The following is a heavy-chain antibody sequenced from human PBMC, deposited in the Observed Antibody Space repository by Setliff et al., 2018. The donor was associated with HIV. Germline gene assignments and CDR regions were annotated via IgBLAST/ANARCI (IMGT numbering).Heavy chain of an antibody. Sequence: PVGSLRLSCAASGFIFSSNSMNWVRQAPGKGLEWVSSISSNSKYIYYADSVKGRFTISRDNAKNSLYLQMNSLRAEDTAVYYCASLALNWNFDYWGQGTLVTVSS. J-gene: IGHJ4*02. V-gene: IGHV3-21*01. CDR1: GFIFSSNS. D-gene: IGHD1-1*01. CDR3: ASLALNWNFDY. CDR2: ISSNSKYI.